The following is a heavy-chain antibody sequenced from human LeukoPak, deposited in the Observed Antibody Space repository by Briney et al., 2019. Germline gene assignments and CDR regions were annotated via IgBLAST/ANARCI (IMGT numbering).Heavy chain of an antibody. CDR2: ISSNGRST. D-gene: IGHD5-12*01. CDR3: ARDRGYTQDY. V-gene: IGHV3-64*04. Sequence: GGSLRLSCSASGFTFSKYAMHWVRQAPGKGLKHFSAISSNGRSTYYADSVKGRFTISRDNAKNTLYLQMNSLRAEDTAVYYCARDRGYTQDYWGQGTLVTVSS. CDR1: GFTFSKYA. J-gene: IGHJ4*02.